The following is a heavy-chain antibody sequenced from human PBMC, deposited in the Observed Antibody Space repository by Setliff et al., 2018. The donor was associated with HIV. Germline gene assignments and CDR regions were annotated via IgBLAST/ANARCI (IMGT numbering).Heavy chain of an antibody. CDR1: GGSISSYY. V-gene: IGHV4-4*09. Sequence: PSETLSLTCTVPGGSISSYYWSWIRQPPGKGLEWIGYIYTSGSTNYNPSLKSRVTISVDTSKNKFSLKLSSVTAADTAVYYCATLDHSGGNFLAYWGQGSLVTVSS. D-gene: IGHD2-21*02. CDR3: ATLDHSGGNFLAY. J-gene: IGHJ4*02. CDR2: IYTSGST.